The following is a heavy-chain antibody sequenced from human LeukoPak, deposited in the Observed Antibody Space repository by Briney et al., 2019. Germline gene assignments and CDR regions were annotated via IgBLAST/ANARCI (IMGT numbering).Heavy chain of an antibody. CDR1: GFTFDDYA. J-gene: IGHJ6*03. Sequence: GGSLRPSCAASGFTFDDYAMHWVRQAPGKGLEWVSLISWDGGSTYYADSVKGRFTISRDNSKNSLYLQMNSLRAEDTALYYCAKGDSRARPSYYYYMDVWGKGTTVTVSS. CDR3: AKGDSRARPSYYYYMDV. D-gene: IGHD3-10*01. V-gene: IGHV3-43D*03. CDR2: ISWDGGST.